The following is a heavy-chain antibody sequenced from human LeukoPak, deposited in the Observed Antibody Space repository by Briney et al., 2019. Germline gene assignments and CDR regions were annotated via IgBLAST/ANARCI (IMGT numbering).Heavy chain of an antibody. J-gene: IGHJ4*02. D-gene: IGHD3-16*01. Sequence: SVKVSCKASGGTFSSYAISWVRQAPGQGLEWMGGIIPTFGTANYAQQFQGRVTITTDESTSTAYREQSSLRSEDTAVYYCARDTYAPHPYFDYWGQGTLVTVSS. CDR2: IIPTFGTA. V-gene: IGHV1-69*05. CDR3: ARDTYAPHPYFDY. CDR1: GGTFSSYA.